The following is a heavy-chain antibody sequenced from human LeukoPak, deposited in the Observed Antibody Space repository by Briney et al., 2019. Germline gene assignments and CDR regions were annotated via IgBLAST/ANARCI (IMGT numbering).Heavy chain of an antibody. CDR3: ARLYDSSGYTNWLDP. CDR2: IYYSGSS. D-gene: IGHD3-22*01. Sequence: SEALSLTCTVSGGSISSHYWSWIRQPPGKGLEWIGYIYYSGSSKYNPSLKSRVTISVDTSKNQFSLKLSSVTAADTAVYYCARLYDSSGYTNWLDPWGQGTLVTVSS. V-gene: IGHV4-59*11. J-gene: IGHJ5*02. CDR1: GGSISSHY.